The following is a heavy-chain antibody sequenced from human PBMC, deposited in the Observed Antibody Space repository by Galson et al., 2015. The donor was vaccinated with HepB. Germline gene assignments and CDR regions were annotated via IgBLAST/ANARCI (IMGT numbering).Heavy chain of an antibody. CDR2: ISYDGSVQ. V-gene: IGHV3-30*18. CDR3: AKESGIPRYGAYFDY. J-gene: IGHJ4*02. CDR1: GFTLSGYG. D-gene: IGHD4/OR15-4a*01. Sequence: SLRLSCAASGFTLSGYGMQWVRQAPGKGLEWVAVISYDGSVQYYADSVKGRFTISRDNSQNTLYLQMNSLKPEDTAVYYCAKESGIPRYGAYFDYWGQGTQATVSS.